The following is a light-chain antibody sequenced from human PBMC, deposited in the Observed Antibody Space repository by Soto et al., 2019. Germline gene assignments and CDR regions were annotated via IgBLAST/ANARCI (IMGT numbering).Light chain of an antibody. Sequence: QSALTQPASVSGSPGQSLTIPCTGTTSDVGAYNSVSWYQQRPGKAPELIIYDVDNRPSGVSQRFSGPKSDNTASLTISGLQAEDEADFYCSSYTTASTYVFGTGTKVTVL. V-gene: IGLV2-14*03. CDR1: TSDVGAYNS. CDR3: SSYTTASTYV. CDR2: DVD. J-gene: IGLJ1*01.